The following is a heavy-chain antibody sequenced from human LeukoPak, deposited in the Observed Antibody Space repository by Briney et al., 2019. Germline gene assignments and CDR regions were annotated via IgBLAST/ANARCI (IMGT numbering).Heavy chain of an antibody. D-gene: IGHD3-22*01. J-gene: IGHJ4*02. CDR3: ARDRGYYDSSGYYSPLFDY. Sequence: SETLSLTCTVSGGSISSGDYYWSWIRQPPGKGLGWIGYIYYSGSTYYNPSLKSRVTISVDTSKNQFSLKLSSVTAADTAVYYCARDRGYYDSSGYYSPLFDYWGQGTLVTVSS. V-gene: IGHV4-30-4*01. CDR2: IYYSGST. CDR1: GGSISSGDYY.